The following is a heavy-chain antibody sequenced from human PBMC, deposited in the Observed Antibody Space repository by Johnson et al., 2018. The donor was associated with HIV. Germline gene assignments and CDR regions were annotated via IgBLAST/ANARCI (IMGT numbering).Heavy chain of an antibody. CDR2: IGTAGDT. J-gene: IGHJ3*01. Sequence: VQLVESGGGVVQPGGSLRLSCAASGFTFSSYDMHWVRQATGKGLEWVSAIGTAGDTYYPGSVKGRFPISRDNSKDTLYLQMNNLTTEDTAVYSCARDFGLGELSYETVDAFDFWGPGTMVTVSS. D-gene: IGHD3-16*02. CDR1: GFTFSSYD. CDR3: ARDFGLGELSYETVDAFDF. V-gene: IGHV3-13*01.